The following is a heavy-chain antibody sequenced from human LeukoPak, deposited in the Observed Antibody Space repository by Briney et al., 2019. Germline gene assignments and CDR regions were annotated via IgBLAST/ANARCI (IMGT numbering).Heavy chain of an antibody. CDR2: IYSGGST. CDR3: ARDPRGSRVFDY. J-gene: IGHJ4*02. V-gene: IGHV3-66*01. CDR1: GFTVSSNY. D-gene: IGHD1-26*01. Sequence: GGSLRLSCAASGFTVSSNYMSWVRQAPGKGLEWVSVIYSGGSTYYADSVKGRFTISRDNSKNTLYLQMNSLRAEDTAVYYCARDPRGSRVFDYWGQGTLVTVSS.